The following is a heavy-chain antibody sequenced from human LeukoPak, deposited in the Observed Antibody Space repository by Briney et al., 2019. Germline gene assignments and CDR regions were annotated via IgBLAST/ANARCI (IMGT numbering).Heavy chain of an antibody. CDR2: INLNGGST. CDR1: RFTFDDYG. D-gene: IGHD2-2*01. CDR3: ARRSNLGYCSSTSCYPQPIDY. J-gene: IGHJ4*02. V-gene: IGHV3-20*04. Sequence: GGSLRLSCAASRFTFDDYGMSWVRQAPRMGLELLSAINLNGGSTGYADSVKGRFTISRDNAKISLYLELNSVIVEDTVLYYCARRSNLGYCSSTSCYPQPIDYWGQGTLVTVSS.